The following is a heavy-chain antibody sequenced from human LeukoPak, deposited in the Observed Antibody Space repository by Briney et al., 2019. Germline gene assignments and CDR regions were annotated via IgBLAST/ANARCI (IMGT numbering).Heavy chain of an antibody. CDR2: IYHSGST. D-gene: IGHD3-10*01. CDR1: GGSISSGGYS. J-gene: IGHJ5*02. V-gene: IGHV4-30-2*01. CDR3: ARVVSRGVIIPWFDP. Sequence: PSETLSLTCAVSGGSISSGGYSWSWIRQPPGKGLEWIGYIYHSGSTYYNPSLKSRVTISVDRSKNQFSLKLSSVTAADTAVYYCARVVSRGVIIPWFDPWGQGTLVTVSS.